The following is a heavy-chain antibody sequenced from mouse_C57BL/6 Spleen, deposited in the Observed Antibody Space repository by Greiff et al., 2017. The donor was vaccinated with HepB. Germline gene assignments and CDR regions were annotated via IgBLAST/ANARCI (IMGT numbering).Heavy chain of an antibody. CDR2: IDPSDSYT. J-gene: IGHJ1*03. CDR1: GYTFTSYW. CDR3: ARRLNYYGTYWYFDV. V-gene: IGHV1-59*01. D-gene: IGHD1-1*01. Sequence: QVQLQQPGAELVRPGTSVKLSRKASGYTFTSYWMHWVKQRPGQGLEWIGVIDPSDSYTNYNQKFKGKATLTVDTSSSTAYMQLSSLTSEDSAVYYCARRLNYYGTYWYFDVWGTGTTVTVSS.